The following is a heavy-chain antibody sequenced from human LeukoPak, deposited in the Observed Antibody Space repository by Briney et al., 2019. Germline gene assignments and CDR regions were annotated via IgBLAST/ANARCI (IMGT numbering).Heavy chain of an antibody. CDR3: ATSEGLKEYFDY. J-gene: IGHJ4*02. CDR1: CGSISSGTYC. Sequence: SETLSLTCTVSCGSISSGTYCWSWIRQPAGKGLEWIGRIYTSGSTNYNPSLKRRVTIAVDTSKNQFSLKLTPVTAADTAVYSCATSEGLKEYFDYWGQGTLVTVSS. D-gene: IGHD3/OR15-3a*01. V-gene: IGHV4-61*02. CDR2: IYTSGST.